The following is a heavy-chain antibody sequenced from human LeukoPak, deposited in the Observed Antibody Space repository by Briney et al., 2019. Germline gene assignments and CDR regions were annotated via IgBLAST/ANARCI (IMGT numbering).Heavy chain of an antibody. V-gene: IGHV4-39*01. CDR3: ARTLLRLKGFDP. CDR1: GGSISSSSYY. CDR2: IYYSGST. J-gene: IGHJ5*02. D-gene: IGHD3-3*01. Sequence: PSETLSLTCTVSGGSISSSSYYSGWIRQPPGKGLEWIGSIYYSGSTYYNPSLKSRVTISVDTSKNQFSLKLSTVTAADTAVYYCARTLLRLKGFDPWGQGTLVTVSS.